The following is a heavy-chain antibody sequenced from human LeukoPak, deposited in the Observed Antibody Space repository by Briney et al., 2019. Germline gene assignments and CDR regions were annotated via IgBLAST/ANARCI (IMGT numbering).Heavy chain of an antibody. Sequence: PGGSLRLSCAASGLTFNDYSMNWVRQAPGKGLEWVSSILSGSGNTYYADSVKGRFTISRDSAKNSLYLHMSSLRAEDMAVYYCARDILPGYIGEGLDYWGQGTLVTVSS. CDR2: ILSGSGNT. D-gene: IGHD3-9*01. CDR1: GLTFNDYS. V-gene: IGHV3-21*01. CDR3: ARDILPGYIGEGLDY. J-gene: IGHJ4*02.